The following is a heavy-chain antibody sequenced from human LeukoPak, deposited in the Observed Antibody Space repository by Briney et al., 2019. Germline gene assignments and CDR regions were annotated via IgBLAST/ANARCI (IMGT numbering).Heavy chain of an antibody. Sequence: GGSLRHSCEASGFTFSSYSMNWVRQAPGKGLEWVSAISSSSTYIYYTDSVNDRFTTSSDNANYSLYLQMNSLTAEDTAVYYCAGEMAATSRAPGRYFDLWGRGSLVTVCS. D-gene: IGHD5-24*01. V-gene: IGHV3-21*01. J-gene: IGHJ2*01. CDR2: ISSSSTYI. CDR3: AGEMAATSRAPGRYFDL. CDR1: GFTFSSYS.